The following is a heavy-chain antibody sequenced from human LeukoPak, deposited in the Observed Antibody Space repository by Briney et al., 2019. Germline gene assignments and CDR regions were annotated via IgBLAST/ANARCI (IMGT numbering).Heavy chain of an antibody. CDR3: ARAIDRLTYGSGFDY. V-gene: IGHV1-69*13. J-gene: IGHJ4*02. Sequence: ASVKVSCKASGGTFSSYAISWVRQAPGQGLEWMGGIILIFGTANYAQKFQGRVTITADESTSTAYMELSSLRSEDTAVYYCARAIDRLTYGSGFDYWGQGTLVTVSS. CDR2: IILIFGTA. D-gene: IGHD3-3*01. CDR1: GGTFSSYA.